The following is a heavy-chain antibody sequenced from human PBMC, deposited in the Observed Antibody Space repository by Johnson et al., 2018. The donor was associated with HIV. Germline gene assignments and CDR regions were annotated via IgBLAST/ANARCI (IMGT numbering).Heavy chain of an antibody. Sequence: MQLVESGGGLVQPGVSLRDSCAASGFSFSSYCMHWVRQAPGKGLEYVSSISSNGGIIYYANSVKGRFTISRDNSKNTLFLQLGSLRAEDMAVYYCAKVGDGKNKEAFDIWGQGTMVTVSS. J-gene: IGHJ3*02. D-gene: IGHD3-16*01. CDR1: GFSFSSYC. CDR3: AKVGDGKNKEAFDI. CDR2: ISSNGGII. V-gene: IGHV3-64*01.